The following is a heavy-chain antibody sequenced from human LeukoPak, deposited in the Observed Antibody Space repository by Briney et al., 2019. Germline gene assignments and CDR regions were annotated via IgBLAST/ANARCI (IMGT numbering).Heavy chain of an antibody. CDR2: INHSGST. Sequence: PSETLSLTCAVYGGSFSGYYWSWIRQPPGKGLEWIGEINHSGSTNYNPSLKSRVTISVDTSKNQFSLKLSSVTAADTAVYYCARGPPYYDPPNWGQGTLVTVSS. CDR3: ARGPPYYDPPN. J-gene: IGHJ4*02. CDR1: GGSFSGYY. D-gene: IGHD3-22*01. V-gene: IGHV4-34*01.